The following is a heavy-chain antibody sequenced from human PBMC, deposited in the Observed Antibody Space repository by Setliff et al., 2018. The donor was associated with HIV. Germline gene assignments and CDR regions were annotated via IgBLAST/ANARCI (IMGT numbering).Heavy chain of an antibody. CDR2: MYHTGMS. CDR3: VRHVWSDDFLVPGWFDS. CDR1: GGSMSSHY. V-gene: IGHV4-59*08. D-gene: IGHD3-3*01. J-gene: IGHJ5*01. Sequence: LSLTCSVSGGSMSSHYWTWVRQPAGKGLEWIGRMYHTGMSNYNPSLKSRVTVSVDTSRIQFSLKLTSVTAADTAVYKCVRHVWSDDFLVPGWFDSWSQGTLVTVSS.